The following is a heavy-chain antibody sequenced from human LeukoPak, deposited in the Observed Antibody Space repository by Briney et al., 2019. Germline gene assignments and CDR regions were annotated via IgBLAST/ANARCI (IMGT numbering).Heavy chain of an antibody. CDR3: ARERAAAMEYSFVDA. Sequence: GESLRLSCAACGFNFRSYCMLWVRQPPGGGLEWVAFVWYNGSNNNYAASVKGRFTISTDNSKNTLYLQMSSLRAEDTAVYYCARERAAAMEYSFVDAGGKGPTVTVSS. V-gene: IGHV3-33*01. J-gene: IGHJ6*03. CDR2: VWYNGSNN. CDR1: GFNFRSYC. D-gene: IGHD2-2*01.